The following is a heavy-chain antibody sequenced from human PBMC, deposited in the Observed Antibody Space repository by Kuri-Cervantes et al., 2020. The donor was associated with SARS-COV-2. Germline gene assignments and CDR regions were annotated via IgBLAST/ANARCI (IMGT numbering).Heavy chain of an antibody. D-gene: IGHD4/OR15-4a*01. CDR3: ARDPNANHNNWFDP. V-gene: IGHV4-38-2*02. Sequence: SQTLSLTCAVSGYSNSSGYYWGWIRQPPGKGLEWIGSIYHSGSTYYNPSLKSRVTISVDTSKNQFSLKLSSVTAADTAVYYCARDPNANHNNWFDPWGQGTLVTVSS. CDR2: IYHSGST. CDR1: GYSNSSGYY. J-gene: IGHJ5*02.